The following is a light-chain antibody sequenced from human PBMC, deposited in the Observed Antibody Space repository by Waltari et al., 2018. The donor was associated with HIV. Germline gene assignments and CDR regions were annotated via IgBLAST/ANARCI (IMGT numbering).Light chain of an antibody. V-gene: IGKV1-5*03. Sequence: DVRMMQSPTTLSASIGDRVTFTCRASQNILSSLAWYQQHEGRAPQLLIYRVSNLQAGVPSRFRGSGSGTEFTLTISGLQPEDFATYYCQHYDTNSVAFTFGPGTKVDMK. CDR1: QNILSS. CDR2: RVS. J-gene: IGKJ3*01. CDR3: QHYDTNSVAFT.